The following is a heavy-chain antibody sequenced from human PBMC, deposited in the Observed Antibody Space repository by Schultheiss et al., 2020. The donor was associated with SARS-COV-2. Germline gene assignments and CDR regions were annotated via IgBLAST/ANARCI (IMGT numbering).Heavy chain of an antibody. D-gene: IGHD5-12*01. J-gene: IGHJ6*02. CDR1: GFTFSSYA. Sequence: GESLKISCAASGFTFSSYAMHWVRQAPGKGLEWVAVISYDGSNKYYADSVRGRFSIARDNSKNTLFLQMNSLRAEDTAVYYCARVLTNHVDIVAAAYYYYGMDVWGQGTTVTVSS. V-gene: IGHV3-30-3*01. CDR2: ISYDGSNK. CDR3: ARVLTNHVDIVAAAYYYYGMDV.